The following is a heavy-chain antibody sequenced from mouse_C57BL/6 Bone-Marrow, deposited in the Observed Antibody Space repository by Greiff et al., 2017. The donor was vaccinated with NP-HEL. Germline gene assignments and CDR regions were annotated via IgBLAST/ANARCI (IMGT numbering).Heavy chain of an antibody. Sequence: VQLQQSGAELARPGASVKMSCKASGYTFTSYTMHWVNQRPGQGLEWIGYINPSSGYTKYNQKFKDKATLTAAKSSSTAYMQLSSLTSEDSAVYYGARDVDFDYWGQGTTLTVSS. J-gene: IGHJ2*01. CDR3: ARDVDFDY. CDR1: GYTFTSYT. CDR2: INPSSGYT. V-gene: IGHV1-4*01.